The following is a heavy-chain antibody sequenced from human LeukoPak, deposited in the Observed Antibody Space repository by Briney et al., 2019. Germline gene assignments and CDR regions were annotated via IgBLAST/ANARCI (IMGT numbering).Heavy chain of an antibody. D-gene: IGHD4-23*01. CDR2: ISGSGGST. CDR3: AKSPAVDAAFDI. Sequence: GGSLRLSCAASGFTFSNFAVSWVRQAPGKGLEWVSAISGSGGSTYYADSVKGRFTISRDNSKNTLYLQMNSLRAEDTAVYYCAKSPAVDAAFDIGGQGTMVTVSS. CDR1: GFTFSNFA. J-gene: IGHJ3*02. V-gene: IGHV3-23*01.